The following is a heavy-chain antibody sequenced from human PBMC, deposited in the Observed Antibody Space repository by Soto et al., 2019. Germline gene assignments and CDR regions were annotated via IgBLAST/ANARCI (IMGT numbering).Heavy chain of an antibody. J-gene: IGHJ4*02. CDR3: ARATYYYDSSGRSYYFDY. CDR1: GCSISSYY. CDR2: IYYSGST. D-gene: IGHD3-22*01. V-gene: IGHV4-59*01. Sequence: PXETLSLTCTVSGCSISSYYWSWIRQPPGKGLEWIGYIYYSGSTNYNPSLKSRVTISVDTSKNQFSLKLSSVTAADTAVYYCARATYYYDSSGRSYYFDYWGQGTLVTVSS.